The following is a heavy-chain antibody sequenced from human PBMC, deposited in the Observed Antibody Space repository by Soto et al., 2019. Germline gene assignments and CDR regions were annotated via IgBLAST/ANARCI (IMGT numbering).Heavy chain of an antibody. D-gene: IGHD3-10*02. V-gene: IGHV4-39*01. Sequence: SETLSLTCTVSGGSIISSNFYWGWIRQPPGKGLEWIGSVEYGGSTYDNPSLKSRVTLSADTSKNQFSLKLTSVTAADKAIYYCARHVRGAVTMNWFDPWGHGTLVTVSS. CDR3: ARHVRGAVTMNWFDP. CDR2: VEYGGST. J-gene: IGHJ5*02. CDR1: GGSIISSNFY.